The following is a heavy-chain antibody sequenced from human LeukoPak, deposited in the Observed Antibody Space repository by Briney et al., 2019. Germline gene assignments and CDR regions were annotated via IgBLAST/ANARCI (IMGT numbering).Heavy chain of an antibody. D-gene: IGHD3-3*01. CDR1: GDSVSSNSAA. V-gene: IGHV6-1*01. J-gene: IGHJ6*02. CDR2: TYYRSKWYN. Sequence: SQTLSLTCAISGDSVSSNSAAWNWIRQSPSRGLEWLGRTYYRSKWYNDYAVSVKSRITINPDTSKNQFSLQLNSVTPEDTAVYYCARGGYYDFWPLKFLSVPADYYYYGMDVWGQGTTVTVSS. CDR3: ARGGYYDFWPLKFLSVPADYYYYGMDV.